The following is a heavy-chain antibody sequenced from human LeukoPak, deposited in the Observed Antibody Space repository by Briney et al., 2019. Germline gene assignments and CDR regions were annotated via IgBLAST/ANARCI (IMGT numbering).Heavy chain of an antibody. D-gene: IGHD6-19*01. CDR2: INHGGST. Sequence: SETLSLTCAVYGGSFSGYYWSWIRQPPGKGLEWIGEINHGGSTNYNPSLKSRVTISVDTSKNQFSLKLSSVTAADTAVYYCARLTGYSSGLDYWGQGTLVTVSS. J-gene: IGHJ4*02. V-gene: IGHV4-34*01. CDR1: GGSFSGYY. CDR3: ARLTGYSSGLDY.